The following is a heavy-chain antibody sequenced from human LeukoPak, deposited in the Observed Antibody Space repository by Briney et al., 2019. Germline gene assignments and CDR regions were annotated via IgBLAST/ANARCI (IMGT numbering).Heavy chain of an antibody. CDR3: ARRPYSSSWYNWFDP. Sequence: SETLSLTCAVYGGSFSGYYWSWIRQPPGKGLEWIGSIYYSGSTYYNPSLKSRVTISVDTSKNQFSLKLSSVTAADTAVYYCARRPYSSSWYNWFDPWGQGTLVTVSS. D-gene: IGHD6-13*01. V-gene: IGHV4-34*01. J-gene: IGHJ5*02. CDR1: GGSFSGYY. CDR2: IYYSGST.